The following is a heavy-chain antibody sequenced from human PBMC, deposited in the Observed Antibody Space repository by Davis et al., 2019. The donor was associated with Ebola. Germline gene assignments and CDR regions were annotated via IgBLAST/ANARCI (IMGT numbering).Heavy chain of an antibody. Sequence: ASVKVSCKASGYTFTGYYMHWVRQAPGQGLEWMGWINPNSGGTNYAQKFQGRVTMTRDTSISTAYMELSRLRSEDTAVYYCARLVSDSSGYPVRHYYYYMDVWGKGTTVTVSS. D-gene: IGHD3-22*01. J-gene: IGHJ6*03. CDR2: INPNSGGT. CDR3: ARLVSDSSGYPVRHYYYYMDV. CDR1: GYTFTGYY. V-gene: IGHV1-2*02.